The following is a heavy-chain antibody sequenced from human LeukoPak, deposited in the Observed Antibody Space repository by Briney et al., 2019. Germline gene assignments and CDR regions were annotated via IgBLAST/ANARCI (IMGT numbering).Heavy chain of an antibody. D-gene: IGHD5-24*01. CDR2: LNPNSGDT. J-gene: IGHJ4*02. Sequence: GASVKVSCKASGYTFTDCYMHWVRQAPGQGLEWMGWLNPNSGDTNYAQKSQGRVSMTRDSSISTAYMDLSDLRSDDTAVYSCARGRNIEMTTMSGGSDYWGQGTLVTVSS. CDR3: ARGRNIEMTTMSGGSDY. V-gene: IGHV1-2*02. CDR1: GYTFTDCY.